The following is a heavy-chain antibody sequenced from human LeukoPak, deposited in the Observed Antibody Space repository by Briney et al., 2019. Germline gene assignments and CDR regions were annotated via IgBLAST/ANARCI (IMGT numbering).Heavy chain of an antibody. CDR2: ISGSGGRT. V-gene: IGHV3-23*01. Sequence: GGSLRLSCAATGFTFSSYAMSCVRQAPGKGLEWVSAISGSGGRTYYADSVKGRFTISRDNSKNTLYLQMNSLRAEDTAVYYCAKEGRHYDILTGYYLYYYYYMDVWGKGTTVTVSS. CDR3: AKEGRHYDILTGYYLYYYYYMDV. J-gene: IGHJ6*03. CDR1: GFTFSSYA. D-gene: IGHD3-9*01.